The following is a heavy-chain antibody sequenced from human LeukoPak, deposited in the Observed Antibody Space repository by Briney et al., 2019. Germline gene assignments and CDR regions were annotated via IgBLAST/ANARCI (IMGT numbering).Heavy chain of an antibody. V-gene: IGHV4-34*01. Sequence: SETLSLTCAVYGGSFSGYYCSWLRQPPGKGLEGIGEINHSGSTNYNPSLKSRVTISVDTSKNQFSLKLSSVTAADTAVYYCARGLGYYGSGSYLKHWGQGTLVTVSS. CDR2: INHSGST. J-gene: IGHJ4*02. D-gene: IGHD3-10*01. CDR1: GGSFSGYY. CDR3: ARGLGYYGSGSYLKH.